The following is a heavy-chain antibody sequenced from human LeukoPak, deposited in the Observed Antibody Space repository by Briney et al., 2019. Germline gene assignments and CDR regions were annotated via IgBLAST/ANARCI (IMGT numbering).Heavy chain of an antibody. D-gene: IGHD3-22*01. Sequence: GGSLRLSCAASGFTFSSYSMNWVRQAPGKGLEWVSSISSSSSYIYYADSVKGRFTISRDNAKNSLYLQMNSLRAEDTAVYYCARIDYYDSSGYSYYFDYWGQGTLVTVSS. CDR3: ARIDYYDSSGYSYYFDY. CDR2: ISSSSSYI. V-gene: IGHV3-21*01. CDR1: GFTFSSYS. J-gene: IGHJ4*02.